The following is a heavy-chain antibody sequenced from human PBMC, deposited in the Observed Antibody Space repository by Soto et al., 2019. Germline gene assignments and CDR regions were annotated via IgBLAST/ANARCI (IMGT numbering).Heavy chain of an antibody. D-gene: IGHD7-27*01. CDR2: INAGNGNT. V-gene: IGHV1-3*01. Sequence: QVQLVQSGAEVKKPGASVKVSCKPSGYTFTGYPIHWVRQAPGQGLEWMGWINAGNGNTKYSQKFQGRVTITRDTSASTAYMELSSLTSEDTAVYYCARDWARAEDVWGQGTTVTVS. J-gene: IGHJ6*02. CDR3: ARDWARAEDV. CDR1: GYTFTGYP.